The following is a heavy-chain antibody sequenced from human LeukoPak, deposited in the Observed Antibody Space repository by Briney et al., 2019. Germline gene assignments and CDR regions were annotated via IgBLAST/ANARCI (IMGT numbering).Heavy chain of an antibody. CDR1: GGSISSYY. Sequence: PSETLSLTCSVSGGSISSYYWSWIRQPPGKGLEWIGSIYYSGSTNYNPSLKSRVTISVDTSKNQFSLKLSSVTAADTAVYYCARPKRITMVRGVGAFDIWGQGTMVTVSS. CDR2: IYYSGST. CDR3: ARPKRITMVRGVGAFDI. J-gene: IGHJ3*02. D-gene: IGHD3-10*01. V-gene: IGHV4-59*01.